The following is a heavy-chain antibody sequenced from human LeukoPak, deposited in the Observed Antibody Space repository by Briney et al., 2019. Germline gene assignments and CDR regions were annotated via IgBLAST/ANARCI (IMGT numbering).Heavy chain of an antibody. CDR3: ARDWRLDWFDP. Sequence: GGSLRLSCAGSGFTFSSYWMSWVRQAPGKGLEWVAILKQDGSEKYYVDSVKGRFTISRDNAKNSLYLQMNSLRVEDTAVYYCARDWRLDWFDPWGQETLVTVSS. D-gene: IGHD3-3*01. CDR1: GFTFSSYW. CDR2: LKQDGSEK. J-gene: IGHJ5*02. V-gene: IGHV3-7*01.